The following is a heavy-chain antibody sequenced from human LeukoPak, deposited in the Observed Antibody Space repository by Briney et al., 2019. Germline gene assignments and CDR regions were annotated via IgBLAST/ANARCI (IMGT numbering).Heavy chain of an antibody. Sequence: GGSLRLSCAASGFTFSSYSMNWVRQAPGKGLEWVSYISSSSSHIYYADSVKGRFTISRDNSKNSLYLQMNSLTTEDTALYYCTKGSGYHYYYMDVWGKGTTVTVSS. V-gene: IGHV3-21*04. J-gene: IGHJ6*03. D-gene: IGHD3-10*01. CDR1: GFTFSSYS. CDR2: ISSSSSHI. CDR3: TKGSGYHYYYMDV.